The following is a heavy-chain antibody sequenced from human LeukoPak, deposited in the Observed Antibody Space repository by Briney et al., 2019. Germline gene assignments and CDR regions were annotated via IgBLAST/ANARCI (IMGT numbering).Heavy chain of an antibody. J-gene: IGHJ4*02. CDR1: GFIFSSYD. Sequence: PGGSLRLSCAASGFIFSSYDMNWVRQAPGKGLEWVSSISSSGTYEYYGDSVKGRFTISRDNAKNSLYLQMNSLRAEDMAVYYCARVNPSSDYWGQGTLVTVSS. CDR2: ISSSGTYE. D-gene: IGHD6-6*01. V-gene: IGHV3-21*01. CDR3: ARVNPSSDY.